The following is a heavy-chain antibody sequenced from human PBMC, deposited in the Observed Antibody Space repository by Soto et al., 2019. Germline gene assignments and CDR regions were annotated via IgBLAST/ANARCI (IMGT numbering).Heavy chain of an antibody. CDR3: ARSVADYYYYGMDV. Sequence: SETLSLTCTLSGGSISSYYWSWIRQPPGKGLEWIGYIYYSGSTNYNPSLKSRVTISVDTSKNQFSLKLSSVTAADTAVYYCARSVADYYYYGMDVWGQGTTVT. CDR1: GGSISSYY. J-gene: IGHJ6*02. D-gene: IGHD6-19*01. CDR2: IYYSGST. V-gene: IGHV4-59*08.